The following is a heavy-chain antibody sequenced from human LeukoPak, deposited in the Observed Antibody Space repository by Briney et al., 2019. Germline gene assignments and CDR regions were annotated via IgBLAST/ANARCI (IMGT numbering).Heavy chain of an antibody. D-gene: IGHD6-13*01. CDR2: ISSSGDTI. CDR1: GFTFSTYN. Sequence: PGGSLRLSCAASGFTFSTYNMNWVRQAPGKGLEWVSYISSSGDTIYYADSVKGRFTISRDNARNSLYLQMNSLRAEDTAMYFCATLSAADSFWGQGTLVTASS. CDR3: ATLSAADSF. V-gene: IGHV3-48*04. J-gene: IGHJ4*02.